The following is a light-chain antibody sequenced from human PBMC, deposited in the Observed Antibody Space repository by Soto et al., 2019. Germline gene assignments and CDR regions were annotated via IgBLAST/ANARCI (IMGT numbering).Light chain of an antibody. CDR1: QTISSW. CDR2: KAS. J-gene: IGKJ1*01. CDR3: QHYNSYSEA. Sequence: DIQMTQSPSTMSGSVGDRVTITCRASQTISSWLAWYQQKPGKAPKLLIYKASTLKSGVPSRFSGSGSGTEFTLTISRLQTDDFATYYCQHYNSYSEAFGQGTKVDI. V-gene: IGKV1-5*03.